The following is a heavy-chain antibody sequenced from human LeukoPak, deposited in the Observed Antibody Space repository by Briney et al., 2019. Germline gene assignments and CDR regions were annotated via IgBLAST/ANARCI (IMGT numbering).Heavy chain of an antibody. V-gene: IGHV3-48*04. J-gene: IGHJ4*02. D-gene: IGHD3-3*01. CDR2: ISSSSSTI. CDR1: GFTFSSYS. Sequence: PGGSLRLSCAASGFTFSSYSMNWVRQAPGKGLEWVSYISSSSSTIYYADSVKGRFTISRDNAKNSLYLQMNSLRAEDTAVYYCARGGEPVLRFLEWPNNFDYWGQGTLVTVSS. CDR3: ARGGEPVLRFLEWPNNFDY.